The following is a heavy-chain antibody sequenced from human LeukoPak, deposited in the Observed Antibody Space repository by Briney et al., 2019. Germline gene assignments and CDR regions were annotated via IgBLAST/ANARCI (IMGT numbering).Heavy chain of an antibody. V-gene: IGHV3-43*02. D-gene: IGHD6-25*01. CDR3: AKDRGGYFDI. CDR2: VSGDGRRT. J-gene: IGHJ3*02. Sequence: GGSLRLSCAASGFTFEDYALHWVRQSPGKGLEWVSLVSGDGRRTYYADSVKGRFTISRDNSKNSLYLQMNSLRTEDTALYYCAKDRGGYFDIWGQGTVVTVSS. CDR1: GFTFEDYA.